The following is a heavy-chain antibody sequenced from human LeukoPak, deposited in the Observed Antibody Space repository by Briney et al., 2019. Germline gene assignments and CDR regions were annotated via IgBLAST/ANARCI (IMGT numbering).Heavy chain of an antibody. CDR3: ARDHGEGQLGRDV. V-gene: IGHV1-3*01. D-gene: IGHD3-10*01. CDR1: GYTFTSYA. J-gene: IGHJ6*02. Sequence: GASVKVSCKASGYTFTSYAMHWVRQAPGQRLEWMGWINAGNGNTKYSQKFQGRVTITRDTSASTAYMELSGLRSEDTAVYYCARDHGEGQLGRDVWGQGTTVTVSS. CDR2: INAGNGNT.